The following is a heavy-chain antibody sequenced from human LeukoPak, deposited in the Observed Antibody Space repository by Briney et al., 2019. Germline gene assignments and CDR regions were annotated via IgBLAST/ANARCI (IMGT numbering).Heavy chain of an antibody. V-gene: IGHV4-39*07. J-gene: IGHJ4*02. Sequence: KTSETLSLTCTVSGGSISSSSYYWGWIRQPPGKGLEWIGSIYYSGSTYYNPSLKSRVTISVDTSKNQFSLKLSSVTAADTAVYYCARVSSGVDYWGQGTLVTVSS. CDR3: ARVSSGVDY. CDR2: IYYSGST. D-gene: IGHD6-19*01. CDR1: GGSISSSSYY.